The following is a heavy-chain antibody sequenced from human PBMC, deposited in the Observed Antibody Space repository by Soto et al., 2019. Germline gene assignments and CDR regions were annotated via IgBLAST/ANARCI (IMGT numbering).Heavy chain of an antibody. J-gene: IGHJ4*02. CDR1: GFSFSRHW. Sequence: GGSLRLSCTASGFSFSRHWRRWVRQAPGKGPEWVANINQDGSEKYCADSVKGRFTIPRDNAKNSLYLQMDSLRVEETALYYCFNVAFGYWGRGTLVTVSS. CDR2: INQDGSEK. V-gene: IGHV3-7*01. CDR3: FNVAFGY. D-gene: IGHD3-16*01.